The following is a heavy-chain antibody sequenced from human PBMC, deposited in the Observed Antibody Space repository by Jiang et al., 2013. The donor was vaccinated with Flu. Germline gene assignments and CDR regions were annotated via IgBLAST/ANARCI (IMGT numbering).Heavy chain of an antibody. J-gene: IGHJ6*03. CDR3: AREAGGYCSSTSCYYMDV. CDR1: GYTFTGYY. Sequence: GAEVKKPGASVKVSCKASGYTFTGYYMHWVRQAPGQGLEWMGWINPNSGGTNYAQKFQGWVTMTRDTSISTAYMELSRLRSDDTAVYYCAREAGGYCSSTSCYYMDVWGKGTTVTVSS. V-gene: IGHV1-2*04. D-gene: IGHD2-2*01. CDR2: INPNSGGT.